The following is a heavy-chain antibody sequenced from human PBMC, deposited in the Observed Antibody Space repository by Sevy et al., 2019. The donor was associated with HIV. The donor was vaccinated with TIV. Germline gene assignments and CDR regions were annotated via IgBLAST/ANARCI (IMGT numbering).Heavy chain of an antibody. CDR2: ISWNSGSI. CDR3: AKDRSYGGNSFDY. Sequence: GGSLRLSCAASGFTFDDYAMHWDRQAPGKGLEWVSGISWNSGSIGYADSVKGRFTISRDNAKNSLYLQMNSLRAEDTALYYCAKDRSYGGNSFDYWGQGTLVTVSS. V-gene: IGHV3-9*01. D-gene: IGHD2-15*01. CDR1: GFTFDDYA. J-gene: IGHJ4*02.